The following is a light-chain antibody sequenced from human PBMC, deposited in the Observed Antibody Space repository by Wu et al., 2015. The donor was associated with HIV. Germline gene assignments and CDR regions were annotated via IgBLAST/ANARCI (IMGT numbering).Light chain of an antibody. J-gene: IGKJ1*01. CDR2: DTS. CDR3: HQRTTWPRT. Sequence: EIVLTQSPATLSLSPGERATLSCRASQSVSRFLAWYQHKPGQAPRVVIYDTSNRAAGIPARFSGSGSGTDFTLTISSLEPEDLAVYYCHQRTTWPRTFGQGTKVEVK. CDR1: QSVSRF. V-gene: IGKV3-11*01.